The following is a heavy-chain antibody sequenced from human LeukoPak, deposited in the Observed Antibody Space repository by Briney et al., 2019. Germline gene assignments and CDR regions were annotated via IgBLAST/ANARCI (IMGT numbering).Heavy chain of an antibody. CDR2: IYHSGGT. V-gene: IGHV4-59*01. D-gene: IGHD3-16*01. CDR3: ARVGGFHLQFDP. Sequence: SETLSLTCTVSGGSLNSDYWSWIRQPPGKGQEWIGYIYHSGGTYYNPSLESRVTVSVDTSKKHFSLKLTSVTAADTAVYYCARVGGFHLQFDPWGQGTLVTVSS. CDR1: GGSLNSDY. J-gene: IGHJ5*02.